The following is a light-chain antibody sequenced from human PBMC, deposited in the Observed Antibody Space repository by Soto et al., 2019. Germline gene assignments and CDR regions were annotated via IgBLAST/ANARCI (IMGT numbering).Light chain of an antibody. Sequence: QAVVTQPPSASGTPGQRVTISCSGSSSNIGSNYVYWYQQLPGTAPKLLIYRNNQRPSGVPDRFSGSKSGTSASLAISGLRSEDEADYYCAAWDGSLSGLFGGGTKVTVL. CDR1: SSNIGSNY. V-gene: IGLV1-47*01. CDR3: AAWDGSLSGL. J-gene: IGLJ3*02. CDR2: RNN.